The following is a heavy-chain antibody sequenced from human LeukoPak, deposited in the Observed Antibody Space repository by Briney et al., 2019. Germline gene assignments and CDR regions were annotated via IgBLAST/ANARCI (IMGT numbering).Heavy chain of an antibody. CDR3: ARGSYGMDV. CDR2: VSKSDGTT. CDR1: GFTFTTYA. V-gene: IGHV3-23*01. J-gene: IGHJ6*02. Sequence: GGSLRLSCAASGFTFTTYAMSWVRQAPGKGLEWVSSVSKSDGTTYYADFVKGRLTISRDNSKNTLHLQMNGLRAEDTAVYYCARGSYGMDVWGQGTTVTVSS.